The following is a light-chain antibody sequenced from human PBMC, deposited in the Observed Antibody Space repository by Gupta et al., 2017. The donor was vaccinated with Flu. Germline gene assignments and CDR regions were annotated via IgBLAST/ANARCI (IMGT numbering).Light chain of an antibody. CDR3: SSHAGRVTWV. J-gene: IGLJ1*01. CDR2: DVT. CDR1: SNDVGGYDR. V-gene: IGLV2-11*01. Sequence: QSAPTKPRSVSGSPGQSVTISCTGTSNDVGGYDRVSWYKQRPGKAPKLILYDVTERPSGVPDRFSGSKSGNTASLTISGLQADDEADYYCSSHAGRVTWVFGTGTTVTVL.